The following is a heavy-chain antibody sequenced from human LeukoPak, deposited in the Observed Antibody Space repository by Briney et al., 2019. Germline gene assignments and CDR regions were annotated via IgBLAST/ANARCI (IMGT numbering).Heavy chain of an antibody. J-gene: IGHJ4*02. CDR3: AASRWSGALDF. CDR2: IDRDGFPT. CDR1: GFIFRDYW. V-gene: IGHV3-74*01. D-gene: IGHD3-3*01. Sequence: PGGSLRLSCAASGFIFRDYWMLWVRQAPGKGLSWVSRIDRDGFPTIYADSVKGRFTVSRHNARNTLYLQMNNLRDDDSAVYYCAASRWSGALDFWGKGSLVTVSS.